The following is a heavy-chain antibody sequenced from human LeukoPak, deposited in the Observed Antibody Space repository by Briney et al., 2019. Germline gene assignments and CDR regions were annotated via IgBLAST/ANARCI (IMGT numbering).Heavy chain of an antibody. D-gene: IGHD2-2*01. CDR3: ARGPVIPAAIDDFWDYFDY. V-gene: IGHV4-30-4*08. Sequence: PSETLSLTCAVSGYSISSGYYWGWIRQPPGKGLEWIGYIYYSGSTYYNPSLKSRVTISVDTSKNQFSLKLSSVTAADTAVYYCARGPVIPAAIDDFWDYFDYWGQGTLVTVSS. J-gene: IGHJ4*02. CDR2: IYYSGST. CDR1: GYSISSGYY.